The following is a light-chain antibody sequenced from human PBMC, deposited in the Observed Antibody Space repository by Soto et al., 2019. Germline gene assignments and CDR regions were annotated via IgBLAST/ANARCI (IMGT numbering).Light chain of an antibody. J-gene: IGLJ2*01. CDR1: SNDAGGYNF. V-gene: IGLV2-14*03. CDR3: SSSTSSTTLVI. Sequence: QSALTKPASVSGSPGQSITISCTGTSNDAGGYNFVSWYQHHPGKAPKLMIYDVSNRPSGVSNRFSGSKSGNTASLTISGLQAEDEADYYCSSSTSSTTLVIFGGGTKLTVL. CDR2: DVS.